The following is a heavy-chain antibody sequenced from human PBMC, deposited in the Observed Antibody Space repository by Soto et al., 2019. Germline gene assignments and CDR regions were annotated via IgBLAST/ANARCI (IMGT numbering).Heavy chain of an antibody. J-gene: IGHJ5*02. Sequence: GGSLRLSCAASGFTFSSYGMHWVRQAPGKGLEWVAVISYDGSNKYYADSVKGRFTISRDNSKNTLYLQMNSLRAEDTAVYYCAKDQFPMAGTDLWGQGTLVTVSS. V-gene: IGHV3-30*18. CDR1: GFTFSSYG. CDR2: ISYDGSNK. D-gene: IGHD1-1*01. CDR3: AKDQFPMAGTDL.